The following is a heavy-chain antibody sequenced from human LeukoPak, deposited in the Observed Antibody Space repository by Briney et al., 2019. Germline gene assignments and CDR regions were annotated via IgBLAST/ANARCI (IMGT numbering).Heavy chain of an antibody. D-gene: IGHD3-9*01. CDR1: GGSFSGYY. V-gene: IGHV4-34*01. Sequence: PSETLSLTCAVYGGSFSGYYWSWLRQPPGKGLEWIGEINHSGSTNYNPSLKSRVTISVDTSKNQFSLKLSSVTAADTAVYYCARVDYDILTGPLDAFDIWGQGTMVTVSS. J-gene: IGHJ3*02. CDR3: ARVDYDILTGPLDAFDI. CDR2: INHSGST.